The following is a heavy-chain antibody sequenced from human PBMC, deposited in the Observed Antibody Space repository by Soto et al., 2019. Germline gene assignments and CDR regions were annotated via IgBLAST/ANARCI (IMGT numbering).Heavy chain of an antibody. CDR1: GFTFSSYG. D-gene: IGHD6-19*01. CDR2: IWYDGSNK. Sequence: GGSLRLSCAASGFTFSSYGMHWVRQAPGKGLEWVAVIWYDGSNKYYADSVKGRFTISRDNSKNTLYLQMNSLRAEDTAVYYCARDQGYGSGLLNYYYYYMDVWGKGTTVTVSS. CDR3: ARDQGYGSGLLNYYYYYMDV. J-gene: IGHJ6*03. V-gene: IGHV3-33*01.